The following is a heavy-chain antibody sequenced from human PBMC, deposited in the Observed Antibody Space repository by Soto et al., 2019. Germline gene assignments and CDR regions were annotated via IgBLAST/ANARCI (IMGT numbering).Heavy chain of an antibody. CDR1: GFTFTSSA. V-gene: IGHV3-23*01. CDR3: AKNEYSGSWFLPFDY. D-gene: IGHD6-13*01. J-gene: IGHJ4*02. CDR2: ISGSGSST. Sequence: EVQLLESGGGLVQPGGSLRLSCAASGFTFTSSAMSWVRQAPGKGLEWVSGISGSGSSTYYADSVKGRFTISRDTSKNTLYLQMNSLRAEDTALYYCAKNEYSGSWFLPFDYWGQGTLVSVSS.